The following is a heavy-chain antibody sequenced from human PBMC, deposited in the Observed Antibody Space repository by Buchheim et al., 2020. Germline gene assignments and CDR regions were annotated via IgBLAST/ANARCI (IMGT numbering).Heavy chain of an antibody. CDR3: AKRGGSTYYFDY. J-gene: IGHJ4*01. Sequence: EVQLLESGGGLVQPGGSLRLSCAASGFTLSSYSMSWVRQAPGKGLEWVSSMSGSGGGTYYADSLKGRFAISRDSSKNALYLKMNSLRADDTAVYYCAKRGGSTYYFDYWGHGTL. CDR2: MSGSGGGT. CDR1: GFTLSSYS. V-gene: IGHV3-23*01. D-gene: IGHD2-15*01.